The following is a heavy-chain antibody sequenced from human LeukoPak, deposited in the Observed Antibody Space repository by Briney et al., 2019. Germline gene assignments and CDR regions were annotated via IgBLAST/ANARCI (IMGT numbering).Heavy chain of an antibody. V-gene: IGHV4-59*08. Sequence: SETLSLTCAVSGGSISTYSWSWIRQPPGKGLEWIGYIYYSGSTNYNPSLKSRVTISVDTSKNQFSLKLSYVTAADTAMYYCAGQGGANSFDYWGQGILVTVSS. J-gene: IGHJ4*02. D-gene: IGHD1-1*01. CDR1: GGSISTYS. CDR3: AGQGGANSFDY. CDR2: IYYSGST.